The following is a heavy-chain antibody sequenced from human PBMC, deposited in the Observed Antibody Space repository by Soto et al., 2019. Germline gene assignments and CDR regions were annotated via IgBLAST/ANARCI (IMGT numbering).Heavy chain of an antibody. CDR1: GGSIGYYY. D-gene: IGHD3-10*01. CDR3: ARCYGSGSYYNGLFDH. V-gene: IGHV4-59*01. CDR2: IYYSGST. Sequence: SETLSLTCSISGGSIGYYYWSWTRQPPGKGLEWIGYIYYSGSTTYNPSLKGRVTISVDTSKNKFFLKLSSVTAADTAVYYCARCYGSGSYYNGLFDHWGQGTLVTVSS. J-gene: IGHJ4*02.